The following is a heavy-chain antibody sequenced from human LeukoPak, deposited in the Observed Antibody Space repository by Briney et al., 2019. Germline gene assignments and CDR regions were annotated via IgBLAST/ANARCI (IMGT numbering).Heavy chain of an antibody. Sequence: GGSLRLSCAASGFTFSTYSMNWVRQAPGKGLEWVSYISGSSSTIYYADSVKGRFTISRDNAKNSLYLQMNSLRDEETAVYYCAGGDREVDLRAFDYWGQGTLVTVSS. V-gene: IGHV3-48*02. CDR1: GFTFSTYS. D-gene: IGHD5-24*01. J-gene: IGHJ4*02. CDR2: ISGSSSTI. CDR3: AGGDREVDLRAFDY.